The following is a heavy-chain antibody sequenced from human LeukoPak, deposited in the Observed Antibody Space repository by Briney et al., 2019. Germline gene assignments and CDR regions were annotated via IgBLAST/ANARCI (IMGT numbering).Heavy chain of an antibody. CDR2: IYHSGST. D-gene: IGHD3-10*01. J-gene: IGHJ4*02. CDR3: ARGDYYFDY. V-gene: IGHV4-59*01. Sequence: SETLSLTCTVSGGSISNYYWTWIRQPPGKGLEWIGYIYHSGSTNYNPSLKSRVTISVDTSKNQFSLKLNSVTAADTAAYYCARGDYYFDYWGQGTLVTVSS. CDR1: GGSISNYY.